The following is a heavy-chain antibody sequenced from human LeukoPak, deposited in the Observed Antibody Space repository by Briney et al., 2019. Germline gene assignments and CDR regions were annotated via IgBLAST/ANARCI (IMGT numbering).Heavy chain of an antibody. CDR3: ARATYYDFWSGYYLFDY. CDR2: IYYSGST. V-gene: IGHV4-30-4*08. J-gene: IGHJ4*02. D-gene: IGHD3-3*01. Sequence: SQTLSLTCTVSGGSISSGDYYWSWIRQPPGKGLEWIGYIYYSGSTYYNPSLKSRVTISLDTSKNQFSLKLSSVTAADTAVYYCARATYYDFWSGYYLFDYWGQGTLVTVSS. CDR1: GGSISSGDYY.